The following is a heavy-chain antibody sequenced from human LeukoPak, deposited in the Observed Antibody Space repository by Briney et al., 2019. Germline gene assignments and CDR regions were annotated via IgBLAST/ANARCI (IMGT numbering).Heavy chain of an antibody. D-gene: IGHD3-22*01. Sequence: PSQTLSLTXTVSGGSISSGSYYWSWIRQPAGNGLEWIGRIYTSGSTNYNPSLKSRVTISVDTSKNQFSLKLSSVTAADTAVYYCARVAGYYNDYWGQGTLVTVSS. CDR1: GGSISSGSYY. CDR2: IYTSGST. CDR3: ARVAGYYNDY. V-gene: IGHV4-61*02. J-gene: IGHJ4*02.